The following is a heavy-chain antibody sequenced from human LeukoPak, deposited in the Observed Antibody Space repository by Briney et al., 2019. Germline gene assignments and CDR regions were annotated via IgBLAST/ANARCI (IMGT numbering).Heavy chain of an antibody. CDR2: INSDGSST. Sequence: GGSLRLSCAASGFTFSSYWMHWVRQAPGKGLVWVSRINSDGSSTSYADSVKGRFTISRDNAKNTLYLQMNSLRAEDTAVYYCAKVGGYSSGWYTGYYFDYWGQGTLVTVSS. CDR3: AKVGGYSSGWYTGYYFDY. J-gene: IGHJ4*02. CDR1: GFTFSSYW. V-gene: IGHV3-74*01. D-gene: IGHD6-19*01.